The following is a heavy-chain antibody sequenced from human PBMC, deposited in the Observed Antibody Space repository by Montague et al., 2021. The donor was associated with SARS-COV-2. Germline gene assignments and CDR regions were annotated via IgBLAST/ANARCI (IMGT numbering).Heavy chain of an antibody. V-gene: IGHV3-53*01. CDR2: IYSGGST. J-gene: IGHJ6*02. D-gene: IGHD2-15*01. CDR3: ARGGGYYSYGMDV. Sequence: SLRLSCAASGFTVSSNYMSRVRQAPGKGLQWVSVIYSGGSTYSADSVKGRFTVSRDNSKNTLILQMNSLRAEDTAVYYCARGGGYYSYGMDVWGQGTTVTASS. CDR1: GFTVSSNY.